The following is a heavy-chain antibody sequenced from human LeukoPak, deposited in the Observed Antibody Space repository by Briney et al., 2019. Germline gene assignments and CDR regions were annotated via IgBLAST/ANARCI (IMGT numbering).Heavy chain of an antibody. D-gene: IGHD6-19*01. J-gene: IGHJ4*02. CDR3: AKDVYSSGWTGYFDY. V-gene: IGHV3-23*01. Sequence: GGSLRLSCAASGFIFNNYAMSWVRQAPGKGLEWVSAISGNGGSTYYADSVKGRFTISRDNSKNTLYLQMNSLRAEDTAVYYCAKDVYSSGWTGYFDYWGQGTLVTVSS. CDR1: GFIFNNYA. CDR2: ISGNGGST.